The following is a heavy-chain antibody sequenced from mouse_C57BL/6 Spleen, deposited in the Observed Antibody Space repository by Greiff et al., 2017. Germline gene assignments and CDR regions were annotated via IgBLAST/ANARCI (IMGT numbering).Heavy chain of an antibody. J-gene: IGHJ3*01. Sequence: QVQLQQSGPGLVQPSQSLSITCTVSGFSLTSYGVHWVRQSPGKGLEWLGVIWRGGSTDYNAAFMSRLSITKDNSKSQVFFKMNSLQADDTAIYYCAKEGTAQATGFAYWGQGTLVTVSA. CDR1: GFSLTSYG. V-gene: IGHV2-5*01. CDR2: IWRGGST. D-gene: IGHD3-2*02. CDR3: AKEGTAQATGFAY.